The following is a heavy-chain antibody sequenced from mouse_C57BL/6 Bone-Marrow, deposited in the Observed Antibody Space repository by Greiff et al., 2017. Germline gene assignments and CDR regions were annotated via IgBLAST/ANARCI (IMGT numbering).Heavy chain of an antibody. Sequence: VQLQQPGAELVMPGASVKLSCKASGYTFTSYWMHWVKQRPGQGLEWIGEIDPSDSYTNYNQTFKGKSTLTVDKSSSTAYMQLSSLTSEDSAVYYCARSSYEVYFDYWGQGTTLTVSS. CDR2: IDPSDSYT. V-gene: IGHV1-69*01. CDR3: ARSSYEVYFDY. CDR1: GYTFTSYW. J-gene: IGHJ2*01. D-gene: IGHD3-1*01.